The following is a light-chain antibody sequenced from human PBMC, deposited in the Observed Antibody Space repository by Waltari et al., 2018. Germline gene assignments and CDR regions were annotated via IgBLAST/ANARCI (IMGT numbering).Light chain of an antibody. CDR3: QSYDSSLFF. J-gene: IGLJ2*01. V-gene: IGLV6-57*01. CDR1: SGSLASNY. Sequence: NFMLTQPHSVSESPGKTVTISCTRSSGSLASNYVQWYQQRPGSSPILVIYENNERPAGVPDRFSGAIDTSSNSASLTISGLKTEDEADYFCQSYDSSLFFFGGGTKLTVL. CDR2: ENN.